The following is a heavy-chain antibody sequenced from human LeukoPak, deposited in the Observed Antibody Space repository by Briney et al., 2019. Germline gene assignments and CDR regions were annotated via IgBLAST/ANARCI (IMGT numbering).Heavy chain of an antibody. CDR2: IANDGKDK. J-gene: IGHJ4*02. D-gene: IGHD6-13*01. CDR3: AKDQQVGAAAYYFDS. Sequence: GGSLRLSCAASGFTFSRYGLHWVRQAPGKGLEWVAVIANDGKDKKYADSVKGRLTISRDNSKSTLYLQMNSLRAEGTAVYYCAKDQQVGAAAYYFDSWGQGTLVTVSS. V-gene: IGHV3-30*18. CDR1: GFTFSRYG.